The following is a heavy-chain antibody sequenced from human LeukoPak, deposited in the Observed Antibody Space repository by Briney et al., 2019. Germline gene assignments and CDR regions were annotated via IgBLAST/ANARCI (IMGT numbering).Heavy chain of an antibody. J-gene: IGHJ4*02. CDR3: ARARGYSYGFLDY. CDR1: GFTFSIYS. CDR2: ISASGGST. Sequence: GGSLRLSCAASGFTFSIYSINWVRQAPGKGLEWVPAISASGGSTYYADSVKGRFTISRDNSKNTLYLQMNSLRAEDTAVYYCARARGYSYGFLDYWGQGILVTVSS. V-gene: IGHV3-23*01. D-gene: IGHD5-18*01.